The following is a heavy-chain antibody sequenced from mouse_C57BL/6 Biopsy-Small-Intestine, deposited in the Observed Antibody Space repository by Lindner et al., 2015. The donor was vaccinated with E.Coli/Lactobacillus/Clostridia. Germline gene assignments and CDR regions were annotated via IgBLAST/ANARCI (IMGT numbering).Heavy chain of an antibody. CDR1: GFSLVYYG. D-gene: IGHD3-3*01. J-gene: IGHJ3*01. CDR3: TRHERAGAFAN. V-gene: IGHV2-6-1*01. Sequence: VQLQESGPGLVAPSXNLSITCTVSGFSLVYYGVHWVRQPPGKGLEWLVVIWSDGSTAYNSALKSRLSISKDNSKSQVFLKMTSLQTDDTAMYYCTRHERAGAFANWGQGTLVTVSA. CDR2: IWSDGST.